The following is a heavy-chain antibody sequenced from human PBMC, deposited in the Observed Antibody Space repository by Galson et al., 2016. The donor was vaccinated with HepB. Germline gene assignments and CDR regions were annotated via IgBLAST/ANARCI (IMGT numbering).Heavy chain of an antibody. V-gene: IGHV3-15*07. Sequence: SLRLSCAASGFTFSNTWMNWVRQAPGKGLEWVGRINAKSDGGTTVYGAPVKVRFTISKDYSKNTLFLQMNSLKTEDTAVYYCTTEYWYNFDHWGQGILVTVSS. J-gene: IGHJ4*02. CDR2: INAKSDGGTT. CDR3: TTEYWYNFDH. D-gene: IGHD2-8*02. CDR1: GFTFSNTW.